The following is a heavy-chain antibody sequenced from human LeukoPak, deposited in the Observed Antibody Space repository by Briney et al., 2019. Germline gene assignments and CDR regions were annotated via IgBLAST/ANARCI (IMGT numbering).Heavy chain of an antibody. J-gene: IGHJ4*02. CDR2: ISGSGGST. Sequence: GGSLRLSCAASGFTFSSYAMSWVRQAPGKGLEWASAISGSGGSTYYADSVKGRFTISRDNSKNTLYLQMNSLRAEDTAVYYCAKDGLTTVTTYYFDYWGQGTLVTVSS. V-gene: IGHV3-23*01. CDR1: GFTFSSYA. D-gene: IGHD4-17*01. CDR3: AKDGLTTVTTYYFDY.